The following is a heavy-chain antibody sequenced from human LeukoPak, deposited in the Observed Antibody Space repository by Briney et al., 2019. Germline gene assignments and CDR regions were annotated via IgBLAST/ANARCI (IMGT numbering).Heavy chain of an antibody. J-gene: IGHJ6*02. D-gene: IGHD3-22*01. CDR2: INPNSGGT. Sequence: ASVKVSCKASGYTFTGYYMHWVRQAPGQGLEWMGWINPNSGGTNYAQKFQGWVTMTRDTSISTAYMELSRLRSDDTAVYYCARARSYYYDSSGYYYGRYYYYGMDVWGQGTTVTVSS. CDR1: GYTFTGYY. V-gene: IGHV1-2*04. CDR3: ARARSYYYDSSGYYYGRYYYYGMDV.